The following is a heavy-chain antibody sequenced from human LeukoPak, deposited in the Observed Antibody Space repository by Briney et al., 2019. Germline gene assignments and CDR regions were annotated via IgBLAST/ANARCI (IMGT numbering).Heavy chain of an antibody. J-gene: IGHJ4*02. CDR2: IVVGSGNT. V-gene: IGHV1-58*02. CDR3: AADLAARGSFDY. CDR1: GFTFTSSA. D-gene: IGHD3-16*01. Sequence: ASVKVSCKASGFTFTSSAMQWVRQARGQRLEWIGWIVVGSGNTNYAQKFQERVTITRDMSTSTAYMELSSLRSEDTAVYYCAADLAARGSFDYWGQGTLVTVSS.